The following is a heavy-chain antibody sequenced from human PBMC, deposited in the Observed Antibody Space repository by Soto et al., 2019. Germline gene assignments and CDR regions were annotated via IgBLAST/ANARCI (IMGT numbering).Heavy chain of an antibody. V-gene: IGHV3-23*04. CDR2: ITGTGGAT. CDR3: ATGAPPPPSVYYGLDL. Sequence: EVQLVESGGALVQPGGSLRLSCAASGFTVSSSYMSWVRQAPGKGLEWVSAITGTGGATYYAESVKGRFTVSRDNSNNPLFLQMNTLRVEDTAVYFCATGAPPPPSVYYGLDLWGQGTTVTVS. D-gene: IGHD3-10*01. J-gene: IGHJ6*02. CDR1: GFTVSSSY.